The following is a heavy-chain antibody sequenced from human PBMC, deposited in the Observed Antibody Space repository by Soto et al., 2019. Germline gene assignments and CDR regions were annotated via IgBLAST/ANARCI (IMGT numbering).Heavy chain of an antibody. Sequence: SETLSLTCTVSGGSISSSSYYWGWIRQPPGKGLEWIGSIYYSGSTYYNPSLKSRVTISVDTSKNQFSLKLSSVTAADTAVYYCARQGFKYCSSTSCYVNWFDPWGQGTLVTVSS. CDR3: ARQGFKYCSSTSCYVNWFDP. D-gene: IGHD2-2*01. CDR1: GGSISSSSYY. CDR2: IYYSGST. J-gene: IGHJ5*02. V-gene: IGHV4-39*01.